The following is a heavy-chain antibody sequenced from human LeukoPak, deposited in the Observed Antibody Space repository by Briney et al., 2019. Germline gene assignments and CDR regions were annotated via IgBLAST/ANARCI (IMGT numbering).Heavy chain of an antibody. V-gene: IGHV4-39*07. CDR2: IYYSGST. CDR3: ATLIVATIGGWLHWFDP. Sequence: PSETLSLTCTVSGGSISSSSYYWGWIRQPPGKGLGWIGSIYYSGSTYYNPSLKSRVTISVDTSKNQFSLKLSSVTAADTAVYYCATLIVATIGGWLHWFDPWGQGTLVTVSS. D-gene: IGHD5-12*01. CDR1: GGSISSSSYY. J-gene: IGHJ5*02.